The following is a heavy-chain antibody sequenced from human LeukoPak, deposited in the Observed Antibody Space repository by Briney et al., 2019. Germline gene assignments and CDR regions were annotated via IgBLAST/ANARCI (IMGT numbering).Heavy chain of an antibody. CDR1: GFTFSGYW. J-gene: IGHJ6*03. D-gene: IGHD3-3*01. V-gene: IGHV3-74*01. CDR2: INGDGSIT. Sequence: GGSLRLSCAASGFTFSGYWMHWVRQAPGKGLVWVPRINGDGSITTYADSVKGRFTISRDNAKNSLYLQMNSLRAEGTAVYYCAKGAAGGGGVTNYYYYYMNVWGKGTTVTVSS. CDR3: AKGAAGGGGVTNYYYYYMNV.